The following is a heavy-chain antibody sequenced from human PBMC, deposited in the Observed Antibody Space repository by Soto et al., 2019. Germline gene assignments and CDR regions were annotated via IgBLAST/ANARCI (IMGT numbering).Heavy chain of an antibody. D-gene: IGHD4-17*01. V-gene: IGHV3-48*03. CDR1: GFTFSSYE. J-gene: IGHJ4*02. CDR3: ARNSGDYEVY. CDR2: ISTTGSSI. Sequence: EAQLVESGGGLVQPGGSLRLSCAGSGFTFSSYEMNWVRQAPGKGLEWVSYISTTGSSIHYADSVRGRFTISRDNAKNSLYLKMNSLRAEDTAIYYCARNSGDYEVYWGQGTLVTVSP.